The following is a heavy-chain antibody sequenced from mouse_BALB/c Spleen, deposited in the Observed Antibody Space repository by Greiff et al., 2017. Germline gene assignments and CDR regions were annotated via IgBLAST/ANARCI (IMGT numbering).Heavy chain of an antibody. V-gene: IGHV1-82*01. CDR2: IYPGDGDT. D-gene: IGHD2-4*01. CDR3: ARSYDYEGY. CDR1: GYAFSSSW. J-gene: IGHJ2*01. Sequence: VQLQQSGPELVKPGASVKISCKASGYAFSSSWMNWVKQRPGQGLEWIGRIYPGDGDTNYNGKFKGKATLTADKSSSTAYMQLSSLTSVDSAVYFCARSYDYEGYWGQGTTLTVSS.